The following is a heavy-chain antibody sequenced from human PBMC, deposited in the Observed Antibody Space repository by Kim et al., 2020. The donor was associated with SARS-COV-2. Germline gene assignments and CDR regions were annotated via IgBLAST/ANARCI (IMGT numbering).Heavy chain of an antibody. D-gene: IGHD4-17*01. CDR2: ST. Sequence: STDYAASVKGRFTISRDNAENTRYLQMSSLRAEDTAVYYCARLDGGFDIWGQGSLVTVSS. V-gene: IGHV3-74*01. J-gene: IGHJ5*02. CDR3: ARLDGGFDI.